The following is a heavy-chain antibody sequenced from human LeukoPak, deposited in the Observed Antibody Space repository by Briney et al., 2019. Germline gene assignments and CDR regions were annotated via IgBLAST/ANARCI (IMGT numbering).Heavy chain of an antibody. J-gene: IGHJ4*02. V-gene: IGHV4-34*01. CDR1: GGSFSGYY. D-gene: IGHD5-18*01. Sequence: SETLSLTCAVYGGSFSGYYWSWIRQPPGKGLEWIGEINHSGSTNYNPSLKSRVTISVDTSKNQFSLKLSSVTAADTAVYYCARGNSYGYFDYWGQGTLVTVSS. CDR2: INHSGST. CDR3: ARGNSYGYFDY.